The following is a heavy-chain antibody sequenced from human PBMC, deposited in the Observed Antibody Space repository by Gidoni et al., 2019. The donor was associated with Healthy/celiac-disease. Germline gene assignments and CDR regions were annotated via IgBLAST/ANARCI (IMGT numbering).Heavy chain of an antibody. J-gene: IGHJ6*03. CDR3: ARGKWAIAARPDRWNYYYMDV. V-gene: IGHV1-18*04. CDR2: ISAYNGNT. D-gene: IGHD6-6*01. CDR1: GYTFTSYG. Sequence: QVQLVQSGAEVKKPGASVKVSCKASGYTFTSYGISWVRQAPGQGLEWMGWISAYNGNTNYAQKLQGRVTMTTDTSTSTAYMELRSLRSDDTAVYYCARGKWAIAARPDRWNYYYMDVWGKGTTVTVSS.